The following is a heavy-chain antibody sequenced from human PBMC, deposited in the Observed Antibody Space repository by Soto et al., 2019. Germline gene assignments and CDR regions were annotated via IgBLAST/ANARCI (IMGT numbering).Heavy chain of an antibody. CDR3: ASQKLAVPAYFDY. J-gene: IGHJ4*02. CDR1: GGSINNNYYY. Sequence: PSETLSLTCSVSGGSINNNYYYWGWVRQPPGKGLEWIGSVSFTGTTYYSPSLKSRVTTSIDTSRNQFSLKLTSVSAAYSAVFSCASQKLAVPAYFDYWGQGTLVTVSS. CDR2: VSFTGTT. D-gene: IGHD1-1*01. V-gene: IGHV4-39*01.